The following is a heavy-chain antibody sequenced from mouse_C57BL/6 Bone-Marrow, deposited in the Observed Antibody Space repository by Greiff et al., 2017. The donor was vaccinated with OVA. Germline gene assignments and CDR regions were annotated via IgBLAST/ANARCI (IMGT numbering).Heavy chain of an antibody. CDR2: ISNGGGST. CDR3: ARKGITTVVATDWYFDV. V-gene: IGHV5-12*01. D-gene: IGHD1-1*01. Sequence: EVMLVESGGGLLQPGGSLKLSCAASGFTFSDYYMYWVRQTPEKRLEWVAYISNGGGSTYYPATVKGRFTISRDNAKNTLYLQMSRLKSEDTAMYYCARKGITTVVATDWYFDVWGTGTTVTVSS. CDR1: GFTFSDYY. J-gene: IGHJ1*03.